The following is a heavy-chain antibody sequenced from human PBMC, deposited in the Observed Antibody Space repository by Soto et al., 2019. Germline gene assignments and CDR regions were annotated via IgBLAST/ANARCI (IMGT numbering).Heavy chain of an antibody. D-gene: IGHD6-19*01. CDR3: AKDWGIAVAAH. CDR2: ISHDGGNK. V-gene: IGHV3-30*18. Sequence: QVQLVESGGGVVQPGGALRLSCAASGFTFSSTGMHWVRQAPGKGLEWVAVISHDGGNKYYGDSVKGRFTISRDNSKNTLYLQMNSLRADDTDVYYCAKDWGIAVAAHWGQGTLVTVSS. CDR1: GFTFSSTG. J-gene: IGHJ4*02.